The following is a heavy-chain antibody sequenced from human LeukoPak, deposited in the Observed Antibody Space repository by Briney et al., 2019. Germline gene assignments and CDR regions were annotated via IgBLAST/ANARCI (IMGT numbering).Heavy chain of an antibody. CDR3: ARVEGQVPTGLDY. CDR1: GGSISDYY. Sequence: SETLSLTCTVSGGSISDYYWNWIRQPPGKGLEWIGYMSYSGSTNYNPSLNSRVSISVDTSKNQFSLSLSSVTAADTAVYYCARVEGQVPTGLDYWGQGTLVTVSS. CDR2: MSYSGST. J-gene: IGHJ4*02. V-gene: IGHV4-59*12. D-gene: IGHD3-10*01.